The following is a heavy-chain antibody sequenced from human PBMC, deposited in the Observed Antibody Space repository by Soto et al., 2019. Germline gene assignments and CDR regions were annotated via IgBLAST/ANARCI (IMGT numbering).Heavy chain of an antibody. D-gene: IGHD2-2*01. Sequence: GGSLRLSCAASGFTFSSYAMSWVRQAPGKGLEWVSAISGSGGSTYYADSVKGRFTISRDNSKNTLYLQMNSLRAEDTAVYYCAKDPCSSTSCYSYNYYYYMDVWGKGTTVTVSS. CDR3: AKDPCSSTSCYSYNYYYYMDV. V-gene: IGHV3-23*01. CDR1: GFTFSSYA. J-gene: IGHJ6*03. CDR2: ISGSGGST.